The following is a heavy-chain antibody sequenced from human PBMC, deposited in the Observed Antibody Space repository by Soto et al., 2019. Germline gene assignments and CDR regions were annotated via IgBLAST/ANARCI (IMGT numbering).Heavy chain of an antibody. V-gene: IGHV4-34*01. J-gene: IGHJ5*02. CDR1: GGSFSGYY. CDR3: ARGRRDIVVVPALAGNWFDP. D-gene: IGHD2-2*01. CDR2: INHSGST. Sequence: QVQLQQWGAGLLKPSETLSLTCAVYGGSFSGYYWSWIRQPPGKGLEWIGEINHSGSTNYNPSLKGRVTISVDTSKNQFSLKLSSVTAADTAVYYCARGRRDIVVVPALAGNWFDPWGQGTLVTVSS.